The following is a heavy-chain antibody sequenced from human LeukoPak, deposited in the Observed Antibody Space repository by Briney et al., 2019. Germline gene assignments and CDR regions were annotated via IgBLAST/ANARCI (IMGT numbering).Heavy chain of an antibody. CDR3: ARDVPELDLITIFGVVSPSGAFDI. J-gene: IGHJ3*02. CDR2: ISYDGSNK. CDR1: GFTFSSYA. Sequence: PGRSLRLSCAASGFTFSSYAMHWVRQAPGKGLEWVAVISYDGSNKYYADSVKGRFTISRDNSKNTLYLQMNSLRAEDTAVYYCARDVPELDLITIFGVVSPSGAFDIWGQGTMVTVSS. V-gene: IGHV3-30-3*01. D-gene: IGHD3-3*01.